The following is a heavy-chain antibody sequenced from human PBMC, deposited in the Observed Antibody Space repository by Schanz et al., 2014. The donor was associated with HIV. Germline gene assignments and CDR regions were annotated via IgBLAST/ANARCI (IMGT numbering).Heavy chain of an antibody. D-gene: IGHD5-12*01. V-gene: IGHV3-74*01. CDR3: TTDQFGGYFVH. Sequence: EVQLVESGGGLVQPGGSLRLSCAASGFTFSSHWMHWVRQAPGKGLVWVSRINSNEGTTDYVDSVRGRFTISRDNAKNSLYLQMNSLRDDDMAVYYCTTDQFGGYFVHWGQGALVTVSS. CDR1: GFTFSSHW. J-gene: IGHJ4*02. CDR2: INSNEGTT.